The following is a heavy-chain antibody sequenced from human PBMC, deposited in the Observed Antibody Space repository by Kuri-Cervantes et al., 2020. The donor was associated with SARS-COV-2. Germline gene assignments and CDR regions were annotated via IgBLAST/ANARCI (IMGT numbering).Heavy chain of an antibody. D-gene: IGHD2-8*01. CDR3: ATRGEWHWVYAMVGYYFDY. Sequence: ASVKVSCKASEYTFTGYYMHWVRQAPGQGLEWMGGINPNSGGTNYAQKFQGRVTMTRDTSISTAYMELSRLRSDDTAVYYCATRGEWHWVYAMVGYYFDYWGQGTLVTVSS. CDR1: EYTFTGYY. J-gene: IGHJ4*02. CDR2: INPNSGGT. V-gene: IGHV1-2*02.